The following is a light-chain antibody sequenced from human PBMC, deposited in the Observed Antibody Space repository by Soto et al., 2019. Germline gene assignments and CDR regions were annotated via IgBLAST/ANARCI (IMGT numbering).Light chain of an antibody. J-gene: IGLJ3*02. CDR2: GNS. V-gene: IGLV1-40*01. CDR1: SSNIGAGYD. Sequence: QAVVTQPPSVSGAPGQRVTISCTGSSSNIGAGYDVHWYQQLPGTAPKLLIYGNSNRPSGVPDRFSGSKSGTSASLAITGLQAEDEADYYCQSYDSSLSGRGVFGGGTQLTVL. CDR3: QSYDSSLSGRGV.